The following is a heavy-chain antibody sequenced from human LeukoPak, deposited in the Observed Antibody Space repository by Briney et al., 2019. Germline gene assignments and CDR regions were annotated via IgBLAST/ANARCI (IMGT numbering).Heavy chain of an antibody. CDR3: ARGRVLRFLEWNDYYYYGMDV. J-gene: IGHJ6*02. CDR1: GFTFSSYS. Sequence: PGGSLRLSCAASGFTFSSYSMNWVRQAPGKGLEWVSSISSSSSYIYYADSVKGRFTISRDNAKNSLYLQMNSLRAEDKAVYYCARGRVLRFLEWNDYYYYGMDVWGQGTTVTVSS. D-gene: IGHD3-3*01. V-gene: IGHV3-21*01. CDR2: ISSSSSYI.